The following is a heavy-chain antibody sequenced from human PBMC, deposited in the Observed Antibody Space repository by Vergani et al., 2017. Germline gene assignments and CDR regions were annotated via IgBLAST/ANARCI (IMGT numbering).Heavy chain of an antibody. CDR1: GGSISSYY. Sequence: QVQLQESGPGLVKPSETLSLTCTVSGGSISSYYWSWIRQPPGKGLEWIGYIYYSWSTNYNPSLKSRVTISVDTSKNQFSLKLSSVTAADTAVYYCARGANYDFWSGYSYYFDYWGQGTLVTVSS. V-gene: IGHV4-59*01. CDR2: IYYSWST. J-gene: IGHJ4*02. CDR3: ARGANYDFWSGYSYYFDY. D-gene: IGHD3-3*01.